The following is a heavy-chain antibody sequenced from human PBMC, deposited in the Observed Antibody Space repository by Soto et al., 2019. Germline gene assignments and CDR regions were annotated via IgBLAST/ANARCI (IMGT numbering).Heavy chain of an antibody. D-gene: IGHD5-18*01. CDR3: ARWGGYSSIGTYDYYYGMDV. Sequence: GESLKISCKGSGYSFTTYWISWVRQMPGKGLEWMGRMDPSDSYTNYSPSFQGHVTISAGKSISTAYLQWSSLKASDTAMYYCARWGGYSSIGTYDYYYGMDVWGQGTTVTVSS. J-gene: IGHJ6*02. V-gene: IGHV5-10-1*01. CDR1: GYSFTTYW. CDR2: MDPSDSYT.